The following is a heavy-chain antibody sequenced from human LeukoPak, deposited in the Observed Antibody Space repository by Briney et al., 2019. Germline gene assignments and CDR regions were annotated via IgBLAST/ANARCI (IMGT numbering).Heavy chain of an antibody. Sequence: SETLSLTCAVYGGSFSGYYWSWIRQPPGKGLEWIGEISHSGSTNYNPSLKSRVTISVDTSKNQFSLKLSSVTAADTAVYYCARGLRLWSSFDYWGQGTLVTVSS. D-gene: IGHD5-18*01. CDR1: GGSFSGYY. V-gene: IGHV4-34*01. CDR2: ISHSGST. CDR3: ARGLRLWSSFDY. J-gene: IGHJ4*02.